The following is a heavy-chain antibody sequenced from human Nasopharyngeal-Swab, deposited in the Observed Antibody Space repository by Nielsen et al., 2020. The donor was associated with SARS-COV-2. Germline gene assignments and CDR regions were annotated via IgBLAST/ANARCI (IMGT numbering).Heavy chain of an antibody. D-gene: IGHD6-13*01. J-gene: IGHJ4*02. Sequence: SETLSLTCTFPAGSISSSPYYWAWIRQPPGKGLEWLGSIYYGGSTYYNPSLKSRVTISVDTSKNQFSLKLSSVTAADTAVYYCATLSSSWYEYYFDYWGQGTLVTVSS. CDR2: IYYGGST. CDR1: AGSISSSPYY. CDR3: ATLSSSWYEYYFDY. V-gene: IGHV4-39*01.